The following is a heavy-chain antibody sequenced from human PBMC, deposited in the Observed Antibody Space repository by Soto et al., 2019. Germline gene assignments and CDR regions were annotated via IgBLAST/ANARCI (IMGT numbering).Heavy chain of an antibody. CDR3: ARGIRVDSGAFDY. CDR1: GDSVSSDNYY. J-gene: IGHJ4*02. Sequence: SETLSLTCTVSGDSVSSDNYYWTWIGQPPGKGLEWIGYIYSSGSTYYNPSLKSRVSISVDTSSYQFSLMLTSVTAADTAVYYCARGIRVDSGAFDYWGQGTLVTVSS. CDR2: IYSSGST. V-gene: IGHV4-61*01. D-gene: IGHD6-25*01.